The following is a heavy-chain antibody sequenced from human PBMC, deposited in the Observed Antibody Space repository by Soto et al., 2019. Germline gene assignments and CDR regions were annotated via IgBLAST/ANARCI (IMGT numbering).Heavy chain of an antibody. CDR3: ARVEYSSSSGYYYGMDV. Sequence: GESLKISCVASGSTFSRYEMNWVRQAPGKGLEWVSYISTTGGSIHYADSVKGRFTISRDNAKNSLYLQMNSLRAEDTAIYYCARVEYSSSSGYYYGMDVWGQGTTVTVSS. V-gene: IGHV3-48*03. D-gene: IGHD6-6*01. CDR2: ISTTGGSI. CDR1: GSTFSRYE. J-gene: IGHJ6*02.